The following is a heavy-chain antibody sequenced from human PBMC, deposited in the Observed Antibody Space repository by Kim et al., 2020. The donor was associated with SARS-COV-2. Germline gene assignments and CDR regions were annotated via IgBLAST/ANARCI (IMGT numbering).Heavy chain of an antibody. D-gene: IGHD1-7*01. Sequence: GGSLRLSCAASEFIFSNYEMNWVRQAPGKGLEWVSYINDIGGTKHYADSVKGRFTVSRDNARNSLYLQMNSLRVEDTAIYYCARKSYIANYQYYYYGMDVWGPGTTVTVSS. V-gene: IGHV3-48*03. CDR3: ARKSYIANYQYYYYGMDV. CDR2: INDIGGTK. J-gene: IGHJ6*02. CDR1: EFIFSNYE.